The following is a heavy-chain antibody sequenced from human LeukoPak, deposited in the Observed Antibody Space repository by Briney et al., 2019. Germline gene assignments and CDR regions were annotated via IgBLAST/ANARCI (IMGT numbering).Heavy chain of an antibody. J-gene: IGHJ3*02. Sequence: PGGSLRLACAASGFTFTTYSTNWVRQAPGEGLEWVSAISCISVIDYAHSVTGRFTIYRQNAKNSLYLQMNSLRAEDTAVYYCARALGGAKSDAFDIWGQGTMVTVSS. V-gene: IGHV3-21*01. CDR3: ARALGGAKSDAFDI. D-gene: IGHD3-16*01. CDR2: ISCISVI. CDR1: GFTFTTYS.